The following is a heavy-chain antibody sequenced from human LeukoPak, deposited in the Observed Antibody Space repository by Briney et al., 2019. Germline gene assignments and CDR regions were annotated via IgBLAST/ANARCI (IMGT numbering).Heavy chain of an antibody. J-gene: IGHJ4*02. CDR2: IIPIFGTA. CDR3: ARMPGYSSRFDY. Sequence: SVKVSCKASGGTFSSYAISWVRQAPGQGLEWMGGIIPIFGTANYAQKFQGRVTITADESTSTAYMELSSLRSEDTAVYYCARMPGYSSRFDYWGQGTLVTVSS. CDR1: GGTFSSYA. D-gene: IGHD6-13*01. V-gene: IGHV1-69*13.